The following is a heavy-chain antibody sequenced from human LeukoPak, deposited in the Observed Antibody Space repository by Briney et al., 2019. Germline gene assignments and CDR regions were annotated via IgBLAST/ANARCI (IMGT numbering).Heavy chain of an antibody. Sequence: GGSLRLSCAASGFTFSSYGMHWVRQAPGKGLEWVAVISYDGSNKCYADSVKGRFTISRDNSKNTLYLQMNSLRAEDTAVYYCAKGDSSSWYGRYYYYGMDVWGKGTTVTVSS. CDR2: ISYDGSNK. CDR1: GFTFSSYG. V-gene: IGHV3-30*18. CDR3: AKGDSSSWYGRYYYYGMDV. D-gene: IGHD6-13*01. J-gene: IGHJ6*04.